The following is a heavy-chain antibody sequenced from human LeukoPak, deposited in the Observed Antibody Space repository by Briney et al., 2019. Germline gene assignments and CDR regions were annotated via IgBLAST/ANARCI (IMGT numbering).Heavy chain of an antibody. D-gene: IGHD3-16*02. CDR1: GYSISSDHY. CDR2: IYHSGST. Sequence: SETLSLTCTVSGYSISSDHYWGWIRQPPGKGLEWIGTIYHSGSTYYNPSLKSRVTISVDTSKNQFSLKLTSVTAADTAVYYCARYAVWGSYRAFDYWGQGTLVTVSS. V-gene: IGHV4-38-2*02. CDR3: ARYAVWGSYRAFDY. J-gene: IGHJ4*02.